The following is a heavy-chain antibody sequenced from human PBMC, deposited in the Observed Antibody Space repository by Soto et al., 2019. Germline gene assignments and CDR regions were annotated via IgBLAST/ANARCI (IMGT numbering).Heavy chain of an antibody. D-gene: IGHD5-12*01. CDR1: GFTFSSYA. V-gene: IGHV3-23*01. CDR3: ASRVATSYYYYMDV. CDR2: ISGSGGST. J-gene: IGHJ6*03. Sequence: GGSLRLSCAASGFTFSSYAMSWVRQAPGKGLEWVSAISGSGGSTYYADSVKGRFTISRDNSKNTLYLQMNSLRAEDTAVYYCASRVATSYYYYMDVWGKGTTVTVSS.